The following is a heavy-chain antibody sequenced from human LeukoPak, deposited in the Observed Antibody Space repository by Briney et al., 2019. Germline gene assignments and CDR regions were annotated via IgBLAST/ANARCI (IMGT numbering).Heavy chain of an antibody. CDR1: GFTFSSYG. CDR3: ARGDYGDYLSQSDY. D-gene: IGHD4-17*01. Sequence: PGGSLRLSCAASGFTFSSYGMHWVRQAPGKGLEWVAVIWYDGSNKYYADSVKGRFTISGDNSKNTLYLQMNSLRAEDTAVYYCARGDYGDYLSQSDYWGQGTLVTVSS. CDR2: IWYDGSNK. J-gene: IGHJ4*02. V-gene: IGHV3-33*01.